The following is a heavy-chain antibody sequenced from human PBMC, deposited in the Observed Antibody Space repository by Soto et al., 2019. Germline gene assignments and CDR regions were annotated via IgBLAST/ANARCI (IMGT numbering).Heavy chain of an antibody. V-gene: IGHV1-2*04. J-gene: IGHJ6*02. D-gene: IGHD3-3*01. CDR3: ARSRLTAYYNFWSGYYWHYSYGMDV. Sequence: ASVKVSCKASGYTFTGYYMHWVRQAPGQGLEWMGWINPNSGGTNYAQKFQGWVTMTRDTSISTAYMELSRLRSDDTAVYYCARSRLTAYYNFWSGYYWHYSYGMDVWGQGTTVTVSS. CDR1: GYTFTGYY. CDR2: INPNSGGT.